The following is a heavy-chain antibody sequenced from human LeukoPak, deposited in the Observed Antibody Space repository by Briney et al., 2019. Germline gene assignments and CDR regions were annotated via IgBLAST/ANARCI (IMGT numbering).Heavy chain of an antibody. Sequence: GGSLRLSCAVSGFTVSSNYMSWVRQAPGKGLEWVSLIYSGGSTDYADSVKGRFTISRDNSNNTLYLQMNSLRAEDTAVYFCARGEQKATITGLDSWGQGTLVTVSS. J-gene: IGHJ4*02. CDR2: IYSGGST. CDR1: GFTVSSNY. CDR3: ARGEQKATITGLDS. V-gene: IGHV3-66*01. D-gene: IGHD5-24*01.